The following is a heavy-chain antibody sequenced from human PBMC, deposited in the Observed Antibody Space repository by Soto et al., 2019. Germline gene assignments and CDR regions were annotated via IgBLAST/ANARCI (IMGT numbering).Heavy chain of an antibody. CDR3: AAARYYDYVWGSSDASDI. CDR1: GFTFTSSA. Sequence: QMQLVQSGPEVKKPGTSVKVSCKASGFTFTSSAVQWVRQARGQRLEWIGWIVVGSGNTNYAQKFQEKVTITRDMSTSTAYLELSSLRSDDTAVYYCAAARYYDYVWGSSDASDIWGQGTMVTVSS. CDR2: IVVGSGNT. J-gene: IGHJ3*02. D-gene: IGHD3-16*01. V-gene: IGHV1-58*01.